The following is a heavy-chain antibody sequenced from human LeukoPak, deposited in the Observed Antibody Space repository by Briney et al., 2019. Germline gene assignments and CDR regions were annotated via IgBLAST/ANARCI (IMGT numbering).Heavy chain of an antibody. CDR3: ARDSVQSRGVAFDI. CDR1: GYTFTGYY. J-gene: IGHJ3*02. V-gene: IGHV1-2*02. CDR2: INPNSGGT. Sequence: ASVKVSCKASGYTFTGYYMHWVRQAPGQGLEWMGWINPNSGGTNYAQKFQGRVTMTRDTSISTAYMELSRLRSDDTAVYYCARDSVQSRGVAFDIWGQGTMVTVSS. D-gene: IGHD4-11*01.